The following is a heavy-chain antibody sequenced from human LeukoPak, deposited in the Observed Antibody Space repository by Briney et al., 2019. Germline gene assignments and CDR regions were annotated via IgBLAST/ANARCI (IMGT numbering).Heavy chain of an antibody. J-gene: IGHJ5*02. CDR1: GFTFSSSA. CDR2: ISDTGRLS. Sequence: GGSLRLSCAASGFTFSSSAMSWVRQAPGKGLEWVAAISDTGRLSYCADSVNGRFTISRDNSKNTLSLQMNSLRAADTAVYYCARDPRNVGLAPWGQGTLVTVSS. V-gene: IGHV3-23*01. CDR3: ARDPRNVGLAP. D-gene: IGHD2-15*01.